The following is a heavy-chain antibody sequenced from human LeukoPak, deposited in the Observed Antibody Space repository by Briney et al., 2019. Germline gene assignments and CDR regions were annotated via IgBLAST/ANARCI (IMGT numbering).Heavy chain of an antibody. Sequence: GRSLRLSCAASGFNFSSYGMHWVRQAPGKGLEWVAVIWSDGSNKYYADSVKGRFTISRDNSKNTLHLQMSSLRAEDTALYYCARDTTVVTSHFDYWGQGTLVTVSS. CDR1: GFNFSSYG. CDR3: ARDTTVVTSHFDY. CDR2: IWSDGSNK. V-gene: IGHV3-33*01. D-gene: IGHD4-23*01. J-gene: IGHJ4*02.